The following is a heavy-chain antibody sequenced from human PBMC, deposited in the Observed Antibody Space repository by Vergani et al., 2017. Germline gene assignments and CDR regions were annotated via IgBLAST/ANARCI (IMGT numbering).Heavy chain of an antibody. CDR1: GFTLSVYS. CDR2: IGTSDSYM. D-gene: IGHD3-22*01. CDR3: ARGRSLTVIQPGRVDWYFDL. J-gene: IGHJ2*01. V-gene: IGHV3-21*01. Sequence: EVQLVESGGGLVRPGGSLRLSCAASGFTLSVYSMTWVRQAPGKGLEWVSSIGTSDSYMYFAESVKGRFTISRDSAKDSLYLQMNRLRAEDTAVYYCARGRSLTVIQPGRVDWYFDLWGRGTLVTVSP.